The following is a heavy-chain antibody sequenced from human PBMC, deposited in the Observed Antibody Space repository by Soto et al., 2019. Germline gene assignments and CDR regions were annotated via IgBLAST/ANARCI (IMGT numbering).Heavy chain of an antibody. CDR2: ISAYNGNT. Sequence: VSVKVSCKASGYTFTSYGISWVRQAPGQGLEWMGWISAYNGNTNYAQKLQGRVTMTTDTSTSTAYMELRSLRSDDTAVYYCARDLNVVVPAATWLDYWGQGTLVTVSS. J-gene: IGHJ4*02. CDR3: ARDLNVVVPAATWLDY. D-gene: IGHD2-2*01. V-gene: IGHV1-18*01. CDR1: GYTFTSYG.